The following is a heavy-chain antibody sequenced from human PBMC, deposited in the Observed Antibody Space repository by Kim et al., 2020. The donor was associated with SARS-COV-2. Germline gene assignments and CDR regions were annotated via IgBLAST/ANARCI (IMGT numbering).Heavy chain of an antibody. CDR3: ARRNY. J-gene: IGHJ4*02. V-gene: IGHV3-74*01. CDR2: NSDGCTT. Sequence: NSDGCTTSYADSVKGRFTVSRDNAKNTLYLQMTSLRAEDTAVYYCARRNYWGQGTLVTVSS.